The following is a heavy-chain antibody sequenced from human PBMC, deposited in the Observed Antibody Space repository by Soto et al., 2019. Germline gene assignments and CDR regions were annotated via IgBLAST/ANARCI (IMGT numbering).Heavy chain of an antibody. V-gene: IGHV3-30*18. CDR2: ISYDGSNK. D-gene: IGHD3-3*01. J-gene: IGHJ4*02. CDR3: AKGASDYYDFWSGYSYYFGY. Sequence: QVQLVESGGGVVQPGRSLRLSCAASGFTFSSYGMHWVRQAPGKGLEWVAVISYDGSNKYYADSVKGRFTISRDNSKNTLYLQMNSLRAEDTAVYYCAKGASDYYDFWSGYSYYFGYWGQGTLVTVSS. CDR1: GFTFSSYG.